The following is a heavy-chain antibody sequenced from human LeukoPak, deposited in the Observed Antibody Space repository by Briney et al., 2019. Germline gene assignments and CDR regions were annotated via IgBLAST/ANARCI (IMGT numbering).Heavy chain of an antibody. CDR1: GFTFSDHY. D-gene: IGHD3-9*01. V-gene: IGHV3-11*01. CDR3: AKRAPILTGYYD. Sequence: GGSLRLSGAASGFTFSDHYIDWVRQAPGKGLEWVSYISSSGSTIYYADSVKGRSTISRDNSKNTLYLQMNSLRAEDTAVYYCAKRAPILTGYYDWGQGTLVTVSS. CDR2: ISSSGSTI. J-gene: IGHJ4*02.